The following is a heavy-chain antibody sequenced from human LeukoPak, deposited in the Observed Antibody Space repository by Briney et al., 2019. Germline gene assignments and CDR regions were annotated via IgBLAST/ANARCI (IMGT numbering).Heavy chain of an antibody. CDR3: ARDLRGAFDY. D-gene: IGHD3-16*01. J-gene: IGHJ4*02. V-gene: IGHV3-21*01. Sequence: SLRPSSAPSGFTFTSNSINCVSQVPRKLMEWVSSISSSSSYIYYADSVKGRFTISRDNAKNSLYLQMNSLRAEDTAVYYCARDLRGAFDYWGQGTLVTVSS. CDR1: GFTFTSNS. CDR2: ISSSSSYI.